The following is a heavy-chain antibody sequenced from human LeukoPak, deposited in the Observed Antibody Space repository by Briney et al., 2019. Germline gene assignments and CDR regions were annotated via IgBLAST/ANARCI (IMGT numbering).Heavy chain of an antibody. Sequence: GGSLRLSCAASGFTFNTYDMSWVRQAPGQGLEWVSAISGSGSSTFYADSVKGRFTISRDNSKSTLYLQMNSLRAEDTAVYYCAKEGYTSSWYGEEWGQGTLVTVSS. CDR1: GFTFNTYD. V-gene: IGHV3-23*01. J-gene: IGHJ4*02. CDR3: AKEGYTSSWYGEE. D-gene: IGHD6-13*01. CDR2: ISGSGSST.